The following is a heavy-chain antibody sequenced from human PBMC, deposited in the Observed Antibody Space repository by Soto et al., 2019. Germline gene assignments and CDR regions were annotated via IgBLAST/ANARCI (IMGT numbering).Heavy chain of an antibody. V-gene: IGHV1-3*01. Sequence: QVQLVQSGAEVKKPGASVKVSCKASGYTFTDYALHWGRQAPGQRLEWMGWINAGNGNTKCSQKFQGRVTITRDTSASTAYMELSSLKSEDTAVYYCARGDYYDIHDYWGQGTLVTVSS. CDR2: INAGNGNT. CDR1: GYTFTDYA. CDR3: ARGDYYDIHDY. D-gene: IGHD3-22*01. J-gene: IGHJ4*02.